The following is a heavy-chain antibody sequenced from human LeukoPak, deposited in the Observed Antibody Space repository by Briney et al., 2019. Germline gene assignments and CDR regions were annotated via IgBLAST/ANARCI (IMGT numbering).Heavy chain of an antibody. J-gene: IGHJ3*02. Sequence: PSETLSLTCDVSGSSVNSDQYWGWMRHSPGAGLEWIGIVHQTGSPYYNPSLGSRVSLSIDSTKNSFSLRLTSVPAADTAVYYCAMLRLGELSLLANAYDIWGQGTMVIVSS. D-gene: IGHD3-16*02. CDR2: VHQTGSP. V-gene: IGHV4-38-2*01. CDR3: AMLRLGELSLLANAYDI. CDR1: GSSVNSDQY.